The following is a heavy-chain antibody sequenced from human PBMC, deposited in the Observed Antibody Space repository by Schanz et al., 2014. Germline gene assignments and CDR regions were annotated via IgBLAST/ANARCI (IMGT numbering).Heavy chain of an antibody. J-gene: IGHJ3*02. Sequence: EVQLVESGGGLVKPGGSLRLSCTASSIIFGTYSMNWIRQTPKELELVSSINSRSNFIYYADSVKGRFTISRDNAKNSLYLQMNSLRAEDTAVYYCAGAVATIRADSFDIWGQGTMVAVSS. D-gene: IGHD5-12*01. CDR3: AGAVATIRADSFDI. V-gene: IGHV3-21*01. CDR2: INSRSNFI. CDR1: SIIFGTYS.